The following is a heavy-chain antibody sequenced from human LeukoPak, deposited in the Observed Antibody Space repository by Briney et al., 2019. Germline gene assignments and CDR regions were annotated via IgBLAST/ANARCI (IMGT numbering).Heavy chain of an antibody. CDR2: MNPNSGNT. J-gene: IGHJ5*02. Sequence: GASVKVSCKASGYTFTSYDISWVRQATGQGLEWMGWMNPNSGNTGYAQKFQGRVTITRNTSISTAYMELSSLRSEDTAVYYCARGRPAIIAARRGRWFDPWGQGTLVTVSS. CDR1: GYTFTSYD. D-gene: IGHD6-6*01. V-gene: IGHV1-8*03. CDR3: ARGRPAIIAARRGRWFDP.